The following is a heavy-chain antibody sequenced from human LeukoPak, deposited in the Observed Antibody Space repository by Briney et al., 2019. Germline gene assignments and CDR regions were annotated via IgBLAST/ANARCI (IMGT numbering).Heavy chain of an antibody. CDR1: GFTFSSYG. Sequence: PGGSLRLSCAASGFTFSSYGMHWVRQAPGKGLLWVSYISSSGYTIYYADSVKGRFTISRDNAKNSLYLQMKSLRAEDTAVYYCARVRNDYNPGAIDYWGQETLVTVSS. CDR2: ISSSGYTI. V-gene: IGHV3-48*04. D-gene: IGHD5-24*01. J-gene: IGHJ4*02. CDR3: ARVRNDYNPGAIDY.